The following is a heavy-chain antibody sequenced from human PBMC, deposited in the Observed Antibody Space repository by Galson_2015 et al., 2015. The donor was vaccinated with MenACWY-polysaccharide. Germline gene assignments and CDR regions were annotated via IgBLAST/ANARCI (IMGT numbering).Heavy chain of an antibody. CDR3: VKGLGYCPRASCYEDY. D-gene: IGHD2-2*01. J-gene: IGHJ4*02. CDR1: GFTFGNHP. CDR2: SLDSGRGT. V-gene: IGHV3-23*01. Sequence: SLRLSCAGSGFTFGNHPMNWVRQAPGKGLEWVSVSLDSGRGTYYVDSVKGRFSISRDISKNTLYLQMNSLRVDDTTIYYCVKGLGYCPRASCYEDYWGQGTLVTVSS.